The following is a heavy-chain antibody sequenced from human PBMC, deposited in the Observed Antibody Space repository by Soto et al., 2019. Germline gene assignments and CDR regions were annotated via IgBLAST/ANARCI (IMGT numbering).Heavy chain of an antibody. CDR3: ASEGPIGKHDAFEN. V-gene: IGHV3-48*03. J-gene: IGHJ3*02. CDR1: GFPFSNYE. D-gene: IGHD3-10*01. CDR2: IDSSGNHI. Sequence: EVQVVESGGGLVQPGGSLRLSCAASGFPFSNYEMNWVRQAPGKGLEWLSYIDSSGNHINYADSVKGRFTISRDNAENSLFLQMNSLRAEDTAFYFCASEGPIGKHDAFENWGRGTFVTVSS.